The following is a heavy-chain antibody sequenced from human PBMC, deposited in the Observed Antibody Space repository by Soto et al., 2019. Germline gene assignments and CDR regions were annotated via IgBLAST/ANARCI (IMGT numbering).Heavy chain of an antibody. D-gene: IGHD6-13*01. V-gene: IGHV3-23*01. CDR3: ARRSSSWYFDY. CDR1: GFTFSSYA. CDR2: ISGSGGST. J-gene: IGHJ4*02. Sequence: EVQLLESGGGLVQPGGSLRLSCAASGFTFSSYAMNWVRQAPGKGLGWVSVISGSGGSTYYADSVKGRFTISRDNSKNTLYLQMNSLRAEDTAVYYCARRSSSWYFDYWGQGTVVSVPS.